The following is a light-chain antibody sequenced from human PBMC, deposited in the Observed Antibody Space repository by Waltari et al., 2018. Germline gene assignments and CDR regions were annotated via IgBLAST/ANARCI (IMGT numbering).Light chain of an antibody. J-gene: IGKJ1*01. V-gene: IGKV1-27*01. CDR3: QKYNSAPWT. Sequence: DIQMTQSPSSLSAPVGDRVTITCRASQGISNYLAWYQQKPGKVPTLLIYGTSTLQSGVPSRFSGSGSGTDFTLTISSLQPEDVATYYCQKYNSAPWTFGQGTKVEVK. CDR2: GTS. CDR1: QGISNY.